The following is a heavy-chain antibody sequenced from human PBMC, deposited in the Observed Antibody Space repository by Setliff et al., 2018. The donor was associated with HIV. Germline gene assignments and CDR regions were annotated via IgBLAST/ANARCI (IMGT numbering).Heavy chain of an antibody. D-gene: IGHD3-9*01. CDR2: IYTSGST. CDR3: AKTIGRYFDIFDN. Sequence: SETLSLTCTVSGGSISNRYWSWIRETPGKGLEWIGYIYTSGSTIYNPSLQSRVTISVDTSKNQFSLKLSSVTAADTAVYYCAKTIGRYFDIFDNWGQGTLVTVSS. V-gene: IGHV4-4*09. J-gene: IGHJ4*02. CDR1: GGSISNRY.